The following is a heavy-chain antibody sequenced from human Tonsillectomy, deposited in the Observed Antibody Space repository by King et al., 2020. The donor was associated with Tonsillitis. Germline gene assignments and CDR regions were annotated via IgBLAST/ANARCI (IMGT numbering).Heavy chain of an antibody. CDR2: SNRKNDGGTT. CDR3: TPEDVYDV. D-gene: IGHD3-16*01. J-gene: IGHJ3*01. V-gene: IGHV3-15*01. Sequence: VQLVESGGGLVKPGESLRLSCAASGFTFNYAWMSWVRQAPGKGLEWVGRSNRKNDGGTTDYAAPVKGRFTISRDDSKNTLYLQLNSLKTGDTAVYYCTPEDVYDVWGRGTRVTVSS. CDR1: GFTFNYAW.